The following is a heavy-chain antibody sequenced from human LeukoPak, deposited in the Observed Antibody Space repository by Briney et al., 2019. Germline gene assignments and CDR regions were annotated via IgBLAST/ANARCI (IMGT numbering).Heavy chain of an antibody. Sequence: ASVKVSCKASGGTFSSYAISWVRQAPGQGLEWMGRIIPILGIANYAQKFQGRVTITADKSTSTAYMELSSLRSEDTAVYYCARAEVVAATPSNYYYYYGMDVWGQGTTVTVSS. CDR1: GGTFSSYA. J-gene: IGHJ6*02. CDR2: IIPILGIA. V-gene: IGHV1-69*04. D-gene: IGHD2-15*01. CDR3: ARAEVVAATPSNYYYYYGMDV.